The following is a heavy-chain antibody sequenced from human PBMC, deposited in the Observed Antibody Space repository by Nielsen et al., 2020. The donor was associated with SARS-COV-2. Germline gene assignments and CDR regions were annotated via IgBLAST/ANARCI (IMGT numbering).Heavy chain of an antibody. CDR3: ARSQSITMVRGIFWFDP. CDR2: IYYSGST. D-gene: IGHD3-10*01. V-gene: IGHV4-59*08. CDR1: GGSISSYY. Sequence: SETLSLTCTVSGGSISSYYWSWIRQPPEKGLEWIGYIYYSGSTNYNPSLKSRVTISVDTSKNQFSLKLSSVTAADTAVYYCARSQSITMVRGIFWFDPWGQGTLVTVSS. J-gene: IGHJ5*02.